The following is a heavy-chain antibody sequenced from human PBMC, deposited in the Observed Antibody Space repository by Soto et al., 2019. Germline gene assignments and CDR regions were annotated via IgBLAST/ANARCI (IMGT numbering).Heavy chain of an antibody. Sequence: PSQTLSLTCAISGDSVSSNSATWNWIRQSPSRGLEWLGRTYHKSKWYNDYAVSVRSRITISPDTSGNQFSLQLNSVIPEDTAVYFCAREGLVVTGYDCWGQGTPVTVS. J-gene: IGHJ4*02. CDR2: TYHKSKWYN. CDR1: GDSVSSNSAT. CDR3: AREGLVVTGYDC. V-gene: IGHV6-1*01. D-gene: IGHD2-21*02.